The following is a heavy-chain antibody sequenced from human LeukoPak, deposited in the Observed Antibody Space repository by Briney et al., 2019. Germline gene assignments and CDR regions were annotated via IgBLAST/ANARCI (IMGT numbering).Heavy chain of an antibody. D-gene: IGHD6-13*01. CDR1: GFTVSSNY. J-gene: IGHJ4*02. V-gene: IGHV3-53*04. CDR3: VRQYNSSWLQFFDY. CDR2: IYSGGST. Sequence: PGGSLRLSCAASGFTVSSNYMSWVRQAPGKGLEWVSVIYSGGSTYYADSVKGRFTISRHNSKNTLYLQMNSLRAEDTAVYYCVRQYNSSWLQFFDYWGQGTLVTVSS.